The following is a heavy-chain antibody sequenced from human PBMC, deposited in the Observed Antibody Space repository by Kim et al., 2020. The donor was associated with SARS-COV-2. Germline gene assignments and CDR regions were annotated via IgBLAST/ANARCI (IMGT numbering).Heavy chain of an antibody. Sequence: SETLSLTCAVYGGSFSGYYWSWIHQPPGKGLEWIGEINHSGSTNYNPSLKSRVTISVDTSKNQFSLKLSSVTAADTAVYYCARVRPASPYGSGSYYVFHYGMDVWGQGTTVTVSS. J-gene: IGHJ6*02. V-gene: IGHV4-34*01. D-gene: IGHD3-10*01. CDR1: GGSFSGYY. CDR2: INHSGST. CDR3: ARVRPASPYGSGSYYVFHYGMDV.